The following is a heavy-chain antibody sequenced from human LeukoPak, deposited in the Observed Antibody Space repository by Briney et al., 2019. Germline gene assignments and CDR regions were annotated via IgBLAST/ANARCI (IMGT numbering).Heavy chain of an antibody. CDR3: ARGDSLRYCSGGSCLIDY. CDR2: IGTTGDT. J-gene: IGHJ4*02. D-gene: IGHD2-15*01. Sequence: PGGSLRLSCAASGFTFSTYDMHWVRQVTGKGLEWVSAIGTTGDTYYPGSVKGRFTVSRENAKNSLYLEMNSLRAGDTAVYYCARGDSLRYCSGGSCLIDYWGQGTLVTVSP. V-gene: IGHV3-13*01. CDR1: GFTFSTYD.